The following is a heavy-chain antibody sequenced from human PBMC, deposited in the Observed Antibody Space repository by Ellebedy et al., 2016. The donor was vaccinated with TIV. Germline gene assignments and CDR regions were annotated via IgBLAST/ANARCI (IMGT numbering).Heavy chain of an antibody. Sequence: PGGSLRLSCAASGFTCSSYWMTWDRQAPGKGLEWVTNIKQDGSEKYYVDSVKGRFTISRDNAKNSLYLQMNSLRAEDTAVYYCARGRSFNWGQGTLVTVSS. CDR2: IKQDGSEK. J-gene: IGHJ4*02. CDR1: GFTCSSYW. CDR3: ARGRSFN. D-gene: IGHD3-10*01. V-gene: IGHV3-7*03.